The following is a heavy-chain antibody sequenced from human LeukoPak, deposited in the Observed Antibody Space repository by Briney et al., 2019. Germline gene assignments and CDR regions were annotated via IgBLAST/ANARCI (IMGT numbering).Heavy chain of an antibody. D-gene: IGHD3-10*01. CDR1: GGPISSYY. CDR2: IYYSGST. CDR3: AGFGDLNWFDP. J-gene: IGHJ5*02. Sequence: SETLSLTCTVSGGPISSYYWSWIRQPPGKGLEWIGYIYYSGSTNYNPSLKSRVTISVDTSKNQFSLKLSSVTAADTAVYYCAGFGDLNWFDPWGQGTLVTVSS. V-gene: IGHV4-59*08.